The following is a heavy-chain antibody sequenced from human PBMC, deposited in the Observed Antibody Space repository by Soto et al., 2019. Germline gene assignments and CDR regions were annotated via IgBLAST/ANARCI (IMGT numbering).Heavy chain of an antibody. CDR1: GYTFTSYD. D-gene: IGHD6-13*01. V-gene: IGHV1-8*01. Sequence: QVQLVQSGAEVKKPGASVKVSCKASGYTFTSYDINWVRQATGQGLEWMGWMNPNSGNTGYAQKFQGRVTMTRNTSISTAYMELSSLRSEDTAVYYCARGSYSGYVYSSSWPVDYWGQGTLVTVSS. CDR2: MNPNSGNT. J-gene: IGHJ4*02. CDR3: ARGSYSGYVYSSSWPVDY.